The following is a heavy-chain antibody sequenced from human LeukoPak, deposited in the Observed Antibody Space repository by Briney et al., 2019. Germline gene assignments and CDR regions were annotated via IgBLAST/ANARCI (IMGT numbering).Heavy chain of an antibody. J-gene: IGHJ4*02. CDR1: GYTFIDYF. CDR3: ASPPRY. Sequence: ASVKVSCKASGYTFIDYFIHWVRQTPGQGLEWMGRINPNSGGTDDAQNFQDRVTMTRDTSINTAYMELSRLTSDDTAVYYCASPPRYWGQGTLVTVSS. CDR2: INPNSGGT. V-gene: IGHV1-2*06.